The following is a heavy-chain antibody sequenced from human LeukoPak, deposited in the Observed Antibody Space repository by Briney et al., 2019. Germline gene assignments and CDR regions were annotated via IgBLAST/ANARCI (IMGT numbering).Heavy chain of an antibody. CDR2: IYSSGGT. J-gene: IGHJ4*02. D-gene: IGHD1-26*01. CDR1: GGSLSSYY. V-gene: IGHV4-59*08. CDR3: ARLGFSNSGSYLAPSDY. Sequence: SETLSLTCTLSGGSLSSYYGSWIRQPPGKGLEWIGYIYSSGGTNYNPSLKSRDTISVDTSKNQFSLKLSSVTAADTAVYYCARLGFSNSGSYLAPSDYWGQGTLVTVSS.